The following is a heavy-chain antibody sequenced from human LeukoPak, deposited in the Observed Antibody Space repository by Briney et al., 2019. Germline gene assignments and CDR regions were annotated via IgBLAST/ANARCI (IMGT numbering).Heavy chain of an antibody. CDR3: ARGTCSTSSCYTFDY. D-gene: IGHD2-2*02. J-gene: IGHJ4*02. V-gene: IGHV1-2*02. Sequence: GASVKVSCKASGYTFTGYYIHWVRQAPGQGLEWMGWIYPNSGGTDSARKFQGRVTLTRDTSISTAYMELTRLTSDDTAVYYCARGTCSTSSCYTFDYWGQGTLATVSS. CDR2: IYPNSGGT. CDR1: GYTFTGYY.